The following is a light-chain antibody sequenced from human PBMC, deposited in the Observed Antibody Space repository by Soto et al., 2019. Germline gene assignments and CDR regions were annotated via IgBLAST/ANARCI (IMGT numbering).Light chain of an antibody. CDR3: QQYNSYSLT. J-gene: IGKJ4*01. CDR2: KAS. Sequence: DIQMTQSPSTLSASVGDRATITCRASQSISSWLAWYQQKPGKAPKLLIDKASSLESGVPSRFSGSGSGTEFTLTISSLQPDDFAPYYCQQYNSYSLTFGGGTKVEIK. V-gene: IGKV1-5*03. CDR1: QSISSW.